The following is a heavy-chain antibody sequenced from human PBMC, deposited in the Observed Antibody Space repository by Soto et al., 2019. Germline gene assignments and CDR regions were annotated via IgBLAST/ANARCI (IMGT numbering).Heavy chain of an antibody. V-gene: IGHV1-3*01. J-gene: IGHJ4*02. D-gene: IGHD2-21*02. CDR2: INAGNGNT. Sequence: ASVNVSCKASGYTFPSYAMHLVRQAPGQRLEWMGWINAGNGNTKYSQKFQGRVTITRDTSASTAYMELSSLRSEDTAVYYCARSIVVVTALVYWGQGTLVTVSS. CDR3: ARSIVVVTALVY. CDR1: GYTFPSYA.